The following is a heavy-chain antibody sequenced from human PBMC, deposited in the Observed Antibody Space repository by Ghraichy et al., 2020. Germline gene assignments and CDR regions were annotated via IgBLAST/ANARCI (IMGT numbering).Heavy chain of an antibody. CDR2: FDPEDGET. J-gene: IGHJ4*02. D-gene: IGHD1-1*01. Sequence: ASVKVSCKVSGYTLTELSMHWVRQAPGKGLEWMGGFDPEDGETIYAQKFQGRVTMTEDTSTDTAYMELSSLRSEDTAVYYCLGGTTTSHPAGDYWGQGTLVTVSS. V-gene: IGHV1-24*01. CDR3: LGGTTTSHPAGDY. CDR1: GYTLTELS.